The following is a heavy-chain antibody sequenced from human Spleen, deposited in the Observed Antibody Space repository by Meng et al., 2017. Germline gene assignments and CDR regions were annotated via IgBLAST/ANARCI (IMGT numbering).Heavy chain of an antibody. CDR2: IYYSGTA. D-gene: IGHD6-19*01. J-gene: IGHJ4*02. V-gene: IGHV4-30-4*01. CDR3: ARDPGWTLDY. Sequence: QVQLQESGPGLVKPSQTLSLTCTVSGASISSRDYYWSWVRQPPGKGLEWIGYIYYSGTAYYNPSLRSRVTISVDTSKNQFSLELTSVTAADTAVYYCARDPGWTLDYWGQGILVTVSS. CDR1: GASISSRDYY.